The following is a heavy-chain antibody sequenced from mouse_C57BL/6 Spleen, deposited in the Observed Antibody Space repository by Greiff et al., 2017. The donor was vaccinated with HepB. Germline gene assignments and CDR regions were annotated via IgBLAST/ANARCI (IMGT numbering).Heavy chain of an antibody. CDR1: GYAFSSYW. CDR3: ARYASGYGWFAY. J-gene: IGHJ3*01. V-gene: IGHV1-80*01. Sequence: QVQLKESGAELVKPGASVKISCKASGYAFSSYWMNWVKQRPGKGLEWIGQIYPGDGDTNYNGKFKGKATLTADKSSSTAYMQLSSLTSEDSAVYFCARYASGYGWFAYWGQGTLVTVSA. D-gene: IGHD3-2*02. CDR2: IYPGDGDT.